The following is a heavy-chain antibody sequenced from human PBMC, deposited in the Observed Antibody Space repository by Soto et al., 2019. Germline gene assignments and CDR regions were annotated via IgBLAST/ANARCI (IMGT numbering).Heavy chain of an antibody. CDR1: GGSISSSSYY. J-gene: IGHJ4*02. CDR2: IYYSGST. CDR3: AAGDHHYDILTGYYYSFDY. D-gene: IGHD3-9*01. Sequence: SETLSLTCTVSGGSISSSSYYWGWIRQPPGKGLEWIGSIYYSGSTYYNPSLKSRVTISVDTSKNQFSLKLSSVTAADTAVYYCAAGDHHYDILTGYYYSFDYWGQGTLVTVSS. V-gene: IGHV4-39*01.